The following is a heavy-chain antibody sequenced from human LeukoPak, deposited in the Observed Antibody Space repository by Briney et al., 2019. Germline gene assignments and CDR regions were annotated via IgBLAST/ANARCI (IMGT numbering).Heavy chain of an antibody. D-gene: IGHD2-15*01. J-gene: IGHJ5*02. Sequence: SETLSLTCTVSGGSISSYYWSWIRQPPGKGREWIGYIYYSGSTNYNPSLKSRVTISVDTSKNQFSLKLSSVTAADTAVYYCARGGNCGGGSCYSDRGWFDPWGQGTLVTVSS. CDR3: ARGGNCGGGSCYSDRGWFDP. CDR1: GGSISSYY. V-gene: IGHV4-59*01. CDR2: IYYSGST.